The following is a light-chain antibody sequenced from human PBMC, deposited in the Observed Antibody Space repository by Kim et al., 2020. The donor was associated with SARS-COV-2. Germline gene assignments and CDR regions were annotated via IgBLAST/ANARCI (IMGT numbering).Light chain of an antibody. V-gene: IGKV1-33*01. Sequence: QLTQSPSSLSASVGDRVTITCQASLDINNYLNWYQQKPGKATKLLIYHASNLETGVPSRFSGSGSGSGTDYTFTISSLQSEDVATYYCQQYDNVFTFGGGTKVDIK. CDR3: QQYDNVFT. CDR1: LDINNY. CDR2: HAS. J-gene: IGKJ4*01.